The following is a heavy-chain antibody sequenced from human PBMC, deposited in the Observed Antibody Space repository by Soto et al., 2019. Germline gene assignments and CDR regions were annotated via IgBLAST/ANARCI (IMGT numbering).Heavy chain of an antibody. Sequence: GGSLRLSSAASGVNFNTYSMNWVRQAPGKGLEWVSSISSSSSYIYYADSVKGRFTISRDNAKNSLYLQMNSLRAEDTAVYFCSKDLNTVTTAYFQHWGQGTLVTVSS. D-gene: IGHD4-17*01. J-gene: IGHJ1*01. V-gene: IGHV3-21*01. CDR2: ISSSSSYI. CDR3: SKDLNTVTTAYFQH. CDR1: GVNFNTYS.